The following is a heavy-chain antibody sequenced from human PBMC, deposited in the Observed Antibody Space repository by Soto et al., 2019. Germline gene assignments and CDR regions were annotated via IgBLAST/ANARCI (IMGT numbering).Heavy chain of an antibody. CDR3: ARVRQGCSANNCYFDP. CDR1: GGSVRAPDW. V-gene: IGHV4-4*02. CDR2: VHISGHS. J-gene: IGHJ5*01. D-gene: IGHD1-1*01. Sequence: SETLSLTCTLSGGSVRAPDWWNWVRQSPDKGLEWIAEVHISGHSNYNPSLRSRVSVSIDSSKNQFYLNLNSVTAADTAIYYCARVRQGCSANNCYFDPWGQGXQVTVYS.